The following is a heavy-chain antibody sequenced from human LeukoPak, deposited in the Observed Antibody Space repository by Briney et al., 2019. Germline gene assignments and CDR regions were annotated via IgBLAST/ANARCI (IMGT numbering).Heavy chain of an antibody. V-gene: IGHV3-48*03. CDR2: ISSSGSTI. Sequence: LPGGSLRLSCAASGFTFSSYEMNWVRQAPGKGLEWVSYISSSGSTIYYADSVKGRFTISRDNAKNSLYLQMNSLRAEDTAVYYCATPLHTVTEAFDIWGQGTMVTVSS. CDR1: GFTFSSYE. J-gene: IGHJ3*02. CDR3: ATPLHTVTEAFDI. D-gene: IGHD4-17*01.